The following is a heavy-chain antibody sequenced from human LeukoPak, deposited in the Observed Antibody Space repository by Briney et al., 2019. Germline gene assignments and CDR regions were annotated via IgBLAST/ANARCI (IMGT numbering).Heavy chain of an antibody. D-gene: IGHD3-22*01. Sequence: SETLSLTCTVSGYSISSDCYCGWIRQPPGQGLEWIGGIYHSGYTYYYPSLKSRVTMSVDTSKNQFSLKLTSVTAADTAVYYCARAPRDSSGYSMRSFDYWGQGTLVTVSS. V-gene: IGHV4-38-2*02. CDR2: IYHSGYT. CDR1: GYSISSDCY. CDR3: ARAPRDSSGYSMRSFDY. J-gene: IGHJ4*02.